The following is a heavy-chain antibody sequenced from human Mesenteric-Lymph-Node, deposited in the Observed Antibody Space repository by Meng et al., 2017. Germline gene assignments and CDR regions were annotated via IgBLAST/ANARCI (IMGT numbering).Heavy chain of an antibody. CDR3: TRDEGSGSYYA. J-gene: IGHJ5*02. Sequence: GESLKISCAASGFSFSTYWMSWVRQAPGKGLECVAHINQDGSEKYYVDSVKGRFTISRDNAMNSLYLQRNSLRAEDTAVYFCTRDEGSGSYYAWGQGTLVTVSS. V-gene: IGHV3-7*01. CDR1: GFSFSTYW. CDR2: INQDGSEK. D-gene: IGHD3-10*01.